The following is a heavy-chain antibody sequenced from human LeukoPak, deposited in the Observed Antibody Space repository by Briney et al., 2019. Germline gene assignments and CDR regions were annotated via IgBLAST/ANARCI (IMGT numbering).Heavy chain of an antibody. D-gene: IGHD3-9*01. CDR1: GYTFTSYD. V-gene: IGHV1-8*01. Sequence: ASVKVSCKASGYTFTSYDINWVRQATGQGLEWMGWMNPNSGNTGYAQKFQGRVTMTRNTSISTAYMELSSLRSEDTAVYYCARGTGYYNSPYFDYWGQGTLVTVSS. CDR3: ARGTGYYNSPYFDY. CDR2: MNPNSGNT. J-gene: IGHJ4*02.